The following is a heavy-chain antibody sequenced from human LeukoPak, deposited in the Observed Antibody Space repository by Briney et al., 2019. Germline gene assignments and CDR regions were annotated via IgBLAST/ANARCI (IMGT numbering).Heavy chain of an antibody. J-gene: IGHJ3*01. V-gene: IGHV4-39*01. CDR3: ARKGFVGVTDHV. D-gene: IGHD1-26*01. Sequence: SETLSLTCTVSGVSISSSTYFWGWIRQPPGKGLEWIGSIFNSGSTYYIPSLRSRATTSVDTSKNQFSLKLTSVTAADTAVYYCARKGFVGVTDHVWGRGTVVTVSS. CDR1: GVSISSSTYF. CDR2: IFNSGST.